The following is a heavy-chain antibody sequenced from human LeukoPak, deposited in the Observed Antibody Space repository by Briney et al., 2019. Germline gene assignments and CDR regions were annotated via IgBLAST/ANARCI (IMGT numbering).Heavy chain of an antibody. J-gene: IGHJ6*02. CDR3: AKGERVRIVAAPYGMDV. Sequence: PGGSLRLSCSASGFTFSSYAMHWVRQAPGKGLEYVSAISSNGGSTYYADSVKGRFTISRDDSKNTLYLQMNTLRAEDTAVYYCAKGERVRIVAAPYGMDVWGQGTTVTVSS. CDR1: GFTFSSYA. CDR2: ISSNGGST. V-gene: IGHV3-64*04. D-gene: IGHD6-25*01.